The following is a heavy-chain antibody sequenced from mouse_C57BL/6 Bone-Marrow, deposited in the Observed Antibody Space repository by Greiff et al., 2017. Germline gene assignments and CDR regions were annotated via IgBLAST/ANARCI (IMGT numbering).Heavy chain of an antibody. J-gene: IGHJ2*01. Sequence: VQLQQSGAELVRPGASVKLSCTASGFNIKDDYMHWVQQRPEQGLEWIGWIDPENGDTESASKFQGKATITADTSSTTAYLQLSSLTSEDTAVYYCTTPITTVVATDYWGQGTTLTVSS. CDR1: GFNIKDDY. D-gene: IGHD1-1*01. CDR2: IDPENGDT. V-gene: IGHV14-4*01. CDR3: TTPITTVVATDY.